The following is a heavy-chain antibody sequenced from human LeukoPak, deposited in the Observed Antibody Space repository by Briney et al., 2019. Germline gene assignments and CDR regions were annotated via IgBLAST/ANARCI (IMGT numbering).Heavy chain of an antibody. J-gene: IGHJ6*03. V-gene: IGHV4-4*07. D-gene: IGHD3-16*01. CDR2: IYTSGGT. Sequence: SETLSLTCTVSGGSINTYYWSWIRQPAGKGLEWIGRIYTSGGTDYNPSLKSRVTMSVDTSKNQFSLKLNSVTAADTAVYYCARERGLWPAYDYCMDVWGKGTMVTVSS. CDR1: GGSINTYY. CDR3: ARERGLWPAYDYCMDV.